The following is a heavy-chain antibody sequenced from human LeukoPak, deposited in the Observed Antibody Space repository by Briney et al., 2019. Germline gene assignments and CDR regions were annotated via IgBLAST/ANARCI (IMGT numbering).Heavy chain of an antibody. CDR2: ISWNSGSI. D-gene: IGHD3-9*01. Sequence: GRSLRLSCAASGFTFDDYAMHWVRQAPGKGLEWVSCISWNSGSIGYADSVKGRFTISRDNAKNSLYLQMNSLRAEDTALYYCAKDQYYDILTGPFDYWGQGTLVTVSS. CDR1: GFTFDDYA. V-gene: IGHV3-9*01. J-gene: IGHJ4*02. CDR3: AKDQYYDILTGPFDY.